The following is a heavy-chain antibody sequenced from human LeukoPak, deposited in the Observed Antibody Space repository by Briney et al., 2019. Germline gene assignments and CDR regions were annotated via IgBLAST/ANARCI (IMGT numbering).Heavy chain of an antibody. J-gene: IGHJ5*02. V-gene: IGHV3-23*01. D-gene: IGHD2-2*02. CDR3: AKASVAIPQYCNS. CDR2: ISGTGSST. Sequence: PGWSLRLSCEASGFTFGNYAMNWVRQAPGKGLEWVSTISGTGSSTYYADSAKGRFTISRDNSKDTLFLQLNSLTAADTAMYFCAKASVAIPQYCNSWGQGTLVTVSS. CDR1: GFTFGNYA.